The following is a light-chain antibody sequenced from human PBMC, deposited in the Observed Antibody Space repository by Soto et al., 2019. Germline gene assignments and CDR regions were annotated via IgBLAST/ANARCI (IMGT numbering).Light chain of an antibody. CDR1: QDIGKY. V-gene: IGKV1-33*01. CDR2: DAS. J-gene: IGKJ1*01. Sequence: DIQMTQSPPSLSASVGDRVTITCQASQDIGKYLNWYQQKPGKVPKLLISDASNLETGVSSRFSGSGSGRHFTFTISSLQPEDIATYYCQHYNSYSEAFGQGTKVELK. CDR3: QHYNSYSEA.